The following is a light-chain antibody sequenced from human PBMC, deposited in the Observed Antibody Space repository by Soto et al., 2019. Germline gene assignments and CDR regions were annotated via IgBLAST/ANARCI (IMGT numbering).Light chain of an antibody. J-gene: IGLJ1*01. Sequence: QSALTQPASVSGSPGQSITISCTGTSSDVGGYNYVSWYQQHPGKAPKLMIYEVRNRPSGISNRFSGSKSGNTASLTISGLQAEDEADYYCTSYTSSSPYVFGTGTKVTV. V-gene: IGLV2-14*01. CDR3: TSYTSSSPYV. CDR1: SSDVGGYNY. CDR2: EVR.